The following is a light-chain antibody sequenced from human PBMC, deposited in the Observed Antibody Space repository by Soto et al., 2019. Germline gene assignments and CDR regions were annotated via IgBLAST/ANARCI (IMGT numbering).Light chain of an antibody. CDR3: QQLNGYPLT. J-gene: IGKJ4*01. CDR2: TAS. Sequence: DLQLTQSPSFLSASVGDRVTITCRASQGISSYLAWYQQKPGKAPKLLIYTASTLQSGVPSRFSGSGSGTEFTLTISSLQPEDSATYYCQQLNGYPLTFGGGTKVEIK. V-gene: IGKV1-9*01. CDR1: QGISSY.